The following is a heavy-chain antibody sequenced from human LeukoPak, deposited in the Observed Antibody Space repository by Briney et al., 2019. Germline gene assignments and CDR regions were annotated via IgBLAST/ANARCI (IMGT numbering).Heavy chain of an antibody. V-gene: IGHV4-61*02. CDR2: IYTSGST. J-gene: IGHJ4*02. CDR3: ARDEDLGGYSYLLDY. D-gene: IGHD5-18*01. CDR1: GGSISSGSYY. Sequence: PSETLSLTCTVSGGSISSGSYYWSWIRQPAGKGLEWIGRIYTSGSTNYNPSLKSRVTISVDTSKNQFSLKLSSVTAADTAVYYCARDEDLGGYSYLLDYWGQGTLVTVSS.